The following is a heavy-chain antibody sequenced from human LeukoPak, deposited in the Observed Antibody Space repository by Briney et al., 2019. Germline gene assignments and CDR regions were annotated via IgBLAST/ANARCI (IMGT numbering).Heavy chain of an antibody. D-gene: IGHD5-12*01. V-gene: IGHV1-46*01. CDR3: ARWRSGDTVGMDV. J-gene: IGHJ6*02. Sequence: ASVKVSRKASGYTFTRFYMHWVRQAPGQGLEWMGIINPSGGSINYAQKFQGRVTMTRDTSTSTVYMELSSLGSEDTAVYYCARWRSGDTVGMDVWGQGTTVTVSS. CDR2: INPSGGSI. CDR1: GYTFTRFY.